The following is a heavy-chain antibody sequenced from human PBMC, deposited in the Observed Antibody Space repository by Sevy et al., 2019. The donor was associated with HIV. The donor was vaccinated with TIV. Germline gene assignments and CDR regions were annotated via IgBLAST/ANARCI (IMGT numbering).Heavy chain of an antibody. CDR2: ISSSSSYI. CDR3: ARCTVGRDYFDY. Sequence: GGSLRLSCAASGFTFSSYSMNWVRQAPGKGLEWVSSISSSSSYIYYADSVKGRFTISRDNAKNSLYLQMNSLRAEDTAVYYCARCTVGRDYFDYWGQGTLVTVSS. D-gene: IGHD4-17*01. J-gene: IGHJ4*02. V-gene: IGHV3-21*01. CDR1: GFTFSSYS.